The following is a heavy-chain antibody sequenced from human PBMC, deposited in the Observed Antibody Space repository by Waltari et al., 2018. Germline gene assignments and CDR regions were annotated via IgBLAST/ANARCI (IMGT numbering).Heavy chain of an antibody. CDR2: IYYSGST. Sequence: QVQLQESGPGLVKPSETLSLTCTVSGGSISSYYWSWIRQPPGKGLEWIGYIYYSGSTNYNPSLKSRVTISVDTSKNQFSLKLSSVTAEDTAMYYCASDVPSGSGPGGFDYWGQGTLVTVSS. V-gene: IGHV4-59*01. CDR3: ASDVPSGSGPGGFDY. J-gene: IGHJ4*02. CDR1: GGSISSYY. D-gene: IGHD1-26*01.